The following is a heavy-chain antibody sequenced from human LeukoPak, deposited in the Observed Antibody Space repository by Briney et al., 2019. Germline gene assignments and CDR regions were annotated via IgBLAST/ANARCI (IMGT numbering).Heavy chain of an antibody. J-gene: IGHJ4*02. CDR2: IYYSGST. V-gene: IGHV4-59*01. CDR3: ARSPAHWSWYYFDY. Sequence: SETLSLTCTVSGGSISSYYWSWIRQPPGKGLEWIGYIYYSGSTNYNPSLKSRVTISVDTSKNQFSLKLRSVTAADTAVYYCARSPAHWSWYYFDYWGQGILVTVSS. D-gene: IGHD6-13*01. CDR1: GGSISSYY.